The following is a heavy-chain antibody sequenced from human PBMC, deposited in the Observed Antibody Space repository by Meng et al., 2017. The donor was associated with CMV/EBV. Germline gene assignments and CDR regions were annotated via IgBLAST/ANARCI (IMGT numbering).Heavy chain of an antibody. Sequence: GGSLRLSCAASGFTFSSYSMNWVRQAPGKGLEWVSSISSSSSYIYYADSVKGRFTISRDNAKNSLYLQMNSLRAEDTAVYYCARADAIVVVPAAILDYYYGMDVWGQGTTVTSP. D-gene: IGHD2-2*01. J-gene: IGHJ6*02. CDR2: ISSSSSYI. V-gene: IGHV3-21*01. CDR3: ARADAIVVVPAAILDYYYGMDV. CDR1: GFTFSSYS.